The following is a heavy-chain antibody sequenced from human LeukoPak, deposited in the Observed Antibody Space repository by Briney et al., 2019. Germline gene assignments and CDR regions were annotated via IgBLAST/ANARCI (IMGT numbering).Heavy chain of an antibody. CDR3: ARARGYSGYDSYYYYYMDV. Sequence: GGSLRLSCAASGFTVSSNYMSWVRQAPGKGLEWVSVIYSGGSTYYADSVKGRFTISRDNSKNALYLQMNSLRAEDTAVYYCARARGYSGYDSYYYYYMDVWGKGTTVTVSS. V-gene: IGHV3-53*01. J-gene: IGHJ6*03. CDR2: IYSGGST. D-gene: IGHD5-12*01. CDR1: GFTVSSNY.